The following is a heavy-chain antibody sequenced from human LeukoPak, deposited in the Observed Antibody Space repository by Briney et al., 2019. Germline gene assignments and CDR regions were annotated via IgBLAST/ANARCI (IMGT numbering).Heavy chain of an antibody. CDR2: ISAYNGNT. CDR1: GYTFTSYG. D-gene: IGHD3-10*01. CDR3: ARDKSPEYYRRFPWGAFDY. J-gene: IGHJ4*02. V-gene: IGHV1-18*01. Sequence: ASVKVSCKASGYTFTSYGISWVRQAPGQGLEWMGWISAYNGNTNYAQKLQGRVTMTTDTSTSTAYMELRSLRSDDTAVYYCARDKSPEYYRRFPWGAFDYWGQGTLVTVSS.